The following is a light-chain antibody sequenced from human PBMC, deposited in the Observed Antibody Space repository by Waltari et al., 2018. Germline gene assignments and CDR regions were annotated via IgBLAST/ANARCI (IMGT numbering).Light chain of an antibody. V-gene: IGLV2-14*03. CDR3: SSYTSSSTPWV. CDR1: ISARAGYNY. J-gene: IGLJ3*02. Sequence: QSALTQPASVSGSPGPSITTSCTGTISARAGYNYVSWYQQHPGKAPKPMIYDVSNRRSGVSNRFSGSKSGNTASLTISGLQAEDEADYYCSSYTSSSTPWVFGGGTKLTV. CDR2: DVS.